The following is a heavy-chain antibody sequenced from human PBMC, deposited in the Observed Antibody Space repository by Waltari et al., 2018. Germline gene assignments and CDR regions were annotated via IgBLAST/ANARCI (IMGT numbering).Heavy chain of an antibody. Sequence: QVQLVESGGGVVQPGRSLRLSCAASGFTFSSSAMHWVRQAPGKGLEWVAVISYDGSNKYYADSVKGRFTISRDNSKNTLYLQMNSLRAEDTAVYYCAREDDGSYDYWGQGTLVTVSS. V-gene: IGHV3-30-3*01. CDR3: AREDDGSYDY. D-gene: IGHD1-26*01. CDR2: ISYDGSNK. J-gene: IGHJ4*02. CDR1: GFTFSSSA.